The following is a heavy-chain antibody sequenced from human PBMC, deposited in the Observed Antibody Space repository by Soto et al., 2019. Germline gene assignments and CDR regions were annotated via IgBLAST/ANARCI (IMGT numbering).Heavy chain of an antibody. CDR1: GYTFTSYA. CDR3: ARILAGDYYYYGMDV. Sequence: ASVKVSCKASGYTFTSYAMHWVRQAPGQRLEWMGWINADNGNTNYSEKFQDRVTMTRDTSTNTAYMELRSLRSDDTAVYYCARILAGDYYYYGMDVWGQGTTVTVSS. J-gene: IGHJ6*02. V-gene: IGHV1-3*01. D-gene: IGHD3-3*01. CDR2: INADNGNT.